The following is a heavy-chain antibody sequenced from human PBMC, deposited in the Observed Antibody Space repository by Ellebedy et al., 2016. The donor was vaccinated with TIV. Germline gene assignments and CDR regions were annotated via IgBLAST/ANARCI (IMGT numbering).Heavy chain of an antibody. Sequence: GESLKISCKGSGYSFTSYWIGWVRQMPGKGLEWMGIIYPGDSDTRYSPSFQGQVTISADKSISTAYLQWSSLKASDTAMYYCARRWYGSGSYDDAFDIWGQGTMVTVSS. J-gene: IGHJ3*02. V-gene: IGHV5-51*01. D-gene: IGHD3-10*01. CDR2: IYPGDSDT. CDR1: GYSFTSYW. CDR3: ARRWYGSGSYDDAFDI.